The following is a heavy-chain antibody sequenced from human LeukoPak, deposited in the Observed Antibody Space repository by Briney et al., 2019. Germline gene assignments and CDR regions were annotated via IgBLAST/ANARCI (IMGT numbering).Heavy chain of an antibody. V-gene: IGHV3-48*04. CDR3: ARDRVPAAFNNWFDP. Sequence: GGSLRLSCAASGFTFSSYSMNWVRQAPGKGLEWVSYISSSSSTIYYADSVKGRFTISRDNAENSLYLQMNSLRAEDTAVYYCARDRVPAAFNNWFDPWGQGTLVTVSS. J-gene: IGHJ5*02. CDR1: GFTFSSYS. D-gene: IGHD2-2*01. CDR2: ISSSSSTI.